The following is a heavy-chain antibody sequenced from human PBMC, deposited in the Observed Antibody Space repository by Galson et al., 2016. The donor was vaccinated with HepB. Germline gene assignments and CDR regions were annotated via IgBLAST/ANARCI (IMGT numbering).Heavy chain of an antibody. J-gene: IGHJ5*02. CDR3: ARATEIPGTYWFDP. D-gene: IGHD1-20*01. V-gene: IGHV7-4-1*02. Sequence: SVKVSCKASGYTFTNCAINWVRQAPGQGLEWMGWINSNTGNPAYAQGFTGRFVFSLDTSVSTAYLQISSLKAEDTAVYYCARATEIPGTYWFDPWGQGTLVTVSS. CDR1: GYTFTNCA. CDR2: INSNTGNP.